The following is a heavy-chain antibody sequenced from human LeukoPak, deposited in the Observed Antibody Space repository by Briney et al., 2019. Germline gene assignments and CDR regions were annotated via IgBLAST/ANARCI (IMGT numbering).Heavy chain of an antibody. Sequence: GGSLGLSCAASGFMFSSYAMSWVRQAPGQGLEWVSAISGSGSGTYYADSVKGRFTISRDNSNNMLYLQMNSLRVEDTAVYYCTKDFQSSPGNWFDPWGQGTLVTVSS. CDR3: TKDFQSSPGNWFDP. V-gene: IGHV3-23*01. CDR1: GFMFSSYA. J-gene: IGHJ5*02. CDR2: ISGSGSGT.